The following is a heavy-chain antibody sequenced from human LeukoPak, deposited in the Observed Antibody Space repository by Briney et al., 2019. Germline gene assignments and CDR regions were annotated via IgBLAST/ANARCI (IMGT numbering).Heavy chain of an antibody. CDR1: GFTFSSYA. V-gene: IGHV3-23*01. CDR3: AKSGSRDGYNWFDY. J-gene: IGHJ4*02. D-gene: IGHD5-24*01. Sequence: GGSLRLSCAASGFTFSSYAVSWVRQAPGKGLEWVSAISGSGGSTYYADSVKGRFTISRDNSKNTLYLQMNSLRAEDTAVYYCAKSGSRDGYNWFDYWGQGTLVTVSS. CDR2: ISGSGGST.